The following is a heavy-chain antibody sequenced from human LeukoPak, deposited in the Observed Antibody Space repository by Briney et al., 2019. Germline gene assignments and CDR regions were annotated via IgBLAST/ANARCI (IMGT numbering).Heavy chain of an antibody. CDR2: INPNSGGT. V-gene: IGHV1-2*02. CDR3: ARDGIWGAYCSLTSCYDWYFDL. CDR1: GYTFTVYY. D-gene: IGHD2-2*01. J-gene: IGHJ2*01. Sequence: ASVKVSCKASGYTFTVYYMHWVRQAPGQGLEWVGWINPNSGGTNYAQQFQGRVTMTRDTSLSTVYMELSRLRSDDTAVYYCARDGIWGAYCSLTSCYDWYFDLWGRGTLVTVSS.